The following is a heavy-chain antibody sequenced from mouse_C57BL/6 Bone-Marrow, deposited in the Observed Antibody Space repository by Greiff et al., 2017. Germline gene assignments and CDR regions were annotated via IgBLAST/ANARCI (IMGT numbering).Heavy chain of an antibody. J-gene: IGHJ1*03. V-gene: IGHV1-52*01. Sequence: QVQLQQPGAELVRPGSSVKLSCKASGYTFTSYWMHWVTQRPIQGLEWIGNIDPSVSDTHYNQKFKDKATLTVDKSSSTAYMQLSSLTSEDSAVYYCARLGLYCDGSNFFHWYFDGWGTGATVTVSS. CDR1: GYTFTSYW. D-gene: IGHD1-1*01. CDR3: ARLGLYCDGSNFFHWYFDG. CDR2: IDPSVSDT.